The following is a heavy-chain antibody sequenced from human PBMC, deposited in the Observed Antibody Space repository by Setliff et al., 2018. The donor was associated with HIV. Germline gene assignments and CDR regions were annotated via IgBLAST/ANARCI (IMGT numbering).Heavy chain of an antibody. Sequence: ASVKVSCKASGYTFTSYGISWVRRAPGQGLEWMGWIGPYNGRTEYAQEFQGRVSLTRDTSRSTVYMELSSLRSEDTAVYYCARCYYDSSGPTDAFDIWGQGTVVTVS. D-gene: IGHD3-22*01. CDR1: GYTFTSYG. CDR2: IGPYNGRT. J-gene: IGHJ3*02. V-gene: IGHV1-18*01. CDR3: ARCYYDSSGPTDAFDI.